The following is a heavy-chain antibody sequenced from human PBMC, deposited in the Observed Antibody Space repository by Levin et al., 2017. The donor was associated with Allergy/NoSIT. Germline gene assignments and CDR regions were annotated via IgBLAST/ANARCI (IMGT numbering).Heavy chain of an antibody. Sequence: GGSLRLSCAGSGFTFNIAWMSWVRQAPGKGLEWVARIKSKTDGGTTDYAAPVKGRFTISRDDSKNTLYLQMDSLKTEDTAEYYCVTEYYGSYNYWGQGALVTVSS. V-gene: IGHV3-15*01. CDR3: VTEYYGSYNY. J-gene: IGHJ4*02. CDR1: GFTFNIAW. D-gene: IGHD3-16*01. CDR2: IKSKTDGGTT.